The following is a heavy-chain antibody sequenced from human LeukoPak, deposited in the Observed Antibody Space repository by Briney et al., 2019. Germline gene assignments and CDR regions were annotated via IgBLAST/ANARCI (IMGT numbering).Heavy chain of an antibody. CDR2: IYYSGST. Sequence: PSETLSLTCTVSGGSISSYYWSWIRQPPGKGLEWIGYIYYSGSTNYNPSLKSRVTISVDTSKNQFSLKLSSVTAADTAVYYCAREAYYYCYGMDVWGQGTTVTVSS. V-gene: IGHV4-59*01. CDR3: AREAYYYCYGMDV. CDR1: GGSISSYY. J-gene: IGHJ6*02.